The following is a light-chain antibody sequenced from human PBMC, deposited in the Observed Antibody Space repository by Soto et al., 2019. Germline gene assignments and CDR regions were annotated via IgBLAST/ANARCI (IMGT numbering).Light chain of an antibody. J-gene: IGKJ1*01. V-gene: IGKV3-15*01. CDR1: QSVSSN. CDR3: QQYESYSPWT. Sequence: EIVMTQSPATLSVSPGERATLSCRASQSVSSNLAWYQQKPGQAPRLLIYGASTRATGIPARFSGSGSGTEFTLTISSLQSEDFAVYYCQQYESYSPWTFGQGTKVEIK. CDR2: GAS.